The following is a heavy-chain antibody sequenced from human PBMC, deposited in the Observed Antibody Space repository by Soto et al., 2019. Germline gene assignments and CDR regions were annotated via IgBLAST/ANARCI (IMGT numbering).Heavy chain of an antibody. CDR3: ARDLQADY. Sequence: QVQLVQSGAEVKKPGASVKVSCKASGYTFTSYAMHWVRQAPGQRLEWMGWINAGNGNTKYSPKFQGRATIPTDTSASTAYMELSSLRSEDTAVYYCARDLQADYWGQGTLVTVSS. J-gene: IGHJ4*02. V-gene: IGHV1-3*01. CDR1: GYTFTSYA. CDR2: INAGNGNT.